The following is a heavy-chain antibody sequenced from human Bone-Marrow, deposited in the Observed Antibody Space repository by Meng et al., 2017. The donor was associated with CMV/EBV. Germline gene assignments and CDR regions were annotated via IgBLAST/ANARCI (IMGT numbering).Heavy chain of an antibody. D-gene: IGHD6-6*01. Sequence: GESLKISCAASGFTFSSYSMNWVRQAPGKGLEWVSYISSSSSTIYYADSVKGRFTISRDNAKNSLYLQMNSLRAEDTAVYYCARPQYSRSSGLDGMDVWGQGTTVTVS. CDR3: ARPQYSRSSGLDGMDV. J-gene: IGHJ6*02. V-gene: IGHV3-48*04. CDR2: ISSSSSTI. CDR1: GFTFSSYS.